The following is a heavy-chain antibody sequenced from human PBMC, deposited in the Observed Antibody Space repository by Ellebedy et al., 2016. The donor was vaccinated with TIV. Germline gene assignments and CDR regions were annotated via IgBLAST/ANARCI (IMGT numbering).Heavy chain of an antibody. D-gene: IGHD6-13*01. CDR1: AGSIGSYY. V-gene: IGHV4-59*01. CDR2: IPYSGST. Sequence: MPSETLSLTCTVSAGSIGSYYWSWIRQPPGKGLEWIGYIPYSGSTNYNPSLKSRVTISVDTSKNQFSLKLNSVTAADTAVYYCARVVWQQPVSYAFDIWGQGTMVTVSS. CDR3: ARVVWQQPVSYAFDI. J-gene: IGHJ3*02.